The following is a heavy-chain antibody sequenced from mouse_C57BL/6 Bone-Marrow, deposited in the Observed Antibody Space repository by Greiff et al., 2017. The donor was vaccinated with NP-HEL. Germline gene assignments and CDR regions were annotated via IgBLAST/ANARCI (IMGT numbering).Heavy chain of an antibody. J-gene: IGHJ2*01. Sequence: VKLMESGAELVRPGASVTLSCKASGYTFTDSEMHWVKQTPVHGLEWIGAIDPETGGTASNQKFKGKDILTADKSSSTAYMELRSLTSEDSAVYYCTRVEYYGSSYVDYWGQGTTLTVSS. CDR2: IDPETGGT. V-gene: IGHV1-15*01. CDR1: GYTFTDSE. D-gene: IGHD1-1*01. CDR3: TRVEYYGSSYVDY.